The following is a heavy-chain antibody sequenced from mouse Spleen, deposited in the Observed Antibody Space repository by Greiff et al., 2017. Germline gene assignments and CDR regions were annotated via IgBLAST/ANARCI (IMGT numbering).Heavy chain of an antibody. V-gene: IGHV5-6*01. CDR2: ISSGGSYT. CDR3: ARQYYGPYYFDY. CDR1: GFTFSSYG. J-gene: IGHJ2*01. D-gene: IGHD1-2*01. Sequence: VQLKESGGDLVKPGGSLKLSCAASGFTFSSYGMSWVRQTPDKRLEWVATISSGGSYTYYPDSVKGRFTISRDNAKNTLYLQMSSLKSEDTAMYYCARQYYGPYYFDYWGQGTTLTVSS.